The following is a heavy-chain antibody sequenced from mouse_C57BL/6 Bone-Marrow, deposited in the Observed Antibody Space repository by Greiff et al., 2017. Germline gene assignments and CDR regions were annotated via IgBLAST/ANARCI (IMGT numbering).Heavy chain of an antibody. V-gene: IGHV1-69*01. Sequence: VQLQQPGAELVMPGASVKLSCKASGYTFTSYWMHWVKQRPGQGLEWIGEIDPSDSYTNYNQKFKGKSTLTVDKSSSTAYMQLSSLTSEDSAVYYCARRHYYGSHFDVWGTGTTVTVSS. CDR2: IDPSDSYT. CDR1: GYTFTSYW. CDR3: ARRHYYGSHFDV. J-gene: IGHJ1*03. D-gene: IGHD1-1*01.